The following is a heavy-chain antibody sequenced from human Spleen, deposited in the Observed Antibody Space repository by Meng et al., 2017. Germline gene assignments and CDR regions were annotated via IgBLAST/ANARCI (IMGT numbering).Heavy chain of an antibody. V-gene: IGHV1-2*02. CDR2: INPSNGVT. CDR3: ERGYYDRSSYLEAFDI. CDR1: GYMFTSYY. J-gene: IGHJ3*02. Sequence: ASVKVSCKASGYMFTSYYIHLVRQAPGQGLEWMGWINPSNGVTDFAQKFQGRVTMTRGTSIRTAYMDLSQLTSDDTAVYYCERGYYDRSSYLEAFDIWGQGTTVTVSS. D-gene: IGHD3-22*01.